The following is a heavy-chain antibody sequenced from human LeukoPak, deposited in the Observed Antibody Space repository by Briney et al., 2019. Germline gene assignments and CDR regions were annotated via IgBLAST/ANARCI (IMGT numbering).Heavy chain of an antibody. CDR1: GISLSTAW. CDR2: IQSKNQGETT. V-gene: IGHV3-15*05. Sequence: PGGSLRLSCVASGISLSTAWMSWVRQAPGKGLEWVGRIQSKNQGETTHYAAPVNGRFTISRDDSQNTIFLQMNSLKIEDTAIYYCVTDIYVWGQGTLVTVSS. CDR3: VTDIYV. D-gene: IGHD3-16*01. J-gene: IGHJ4*02.